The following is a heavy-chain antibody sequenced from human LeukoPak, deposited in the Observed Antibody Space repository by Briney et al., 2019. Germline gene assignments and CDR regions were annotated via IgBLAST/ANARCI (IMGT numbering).Heavy chain of an antibody. J-gene: IGHJ5*02. V-gene: IGHV3-30*04. D-gene: IGHD5-12*01. CDR3: ARRVYSGRGEFDP. CDR1: GFTFSSYV. CDR2: ISHDGSAK. Sequence: GRSLRLSCAASGFTFSSYVMHWVRQTPGKGLEWVAAISHDGSAKNYADSVKGRFTISRDNSKNTLYLQMNSLRAEDTAVYYCARRVYSGRGEFDPWGQGTLVTVSS.